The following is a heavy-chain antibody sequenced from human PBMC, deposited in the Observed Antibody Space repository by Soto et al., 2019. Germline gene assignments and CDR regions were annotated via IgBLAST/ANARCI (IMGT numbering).Heavy chain of an antibody. V-gene: IGHV4-30-4*01. CDR2: IDPSGST. D-gene: IGHD6-6*01. CDR3: ARERPDGARLDP. Sequence: QVQLQESGPGLVKPSQTLSLTCTVYGGSISSGDYYWSWIRQPPGKGLEWIGYIDPSGSTYYNPSLKSRVTISVHTSKNPFSLKLSSVTAADTAVYYCARERPDGARLDPWGQGTLVTVSS. J-gene: IGHJ5*02. CDR1: GGSISSGDYY.